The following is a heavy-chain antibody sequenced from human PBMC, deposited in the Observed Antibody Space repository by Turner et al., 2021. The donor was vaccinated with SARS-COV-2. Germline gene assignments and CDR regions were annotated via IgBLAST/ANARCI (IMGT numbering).Heavy chain of an antibody. CDR2: ISGSGGST. CDR3: AQAGLEISSHFDY. D-gene: IGHD3-3*01. CDR1: GFTFSSYA. J-gene: IGHJ4*02. V-gene: IGHV3-23*01. Sequence: EVQLLESGGGLVQPGTSLRLSCAASGFTFSSYAMSWVRQAPGKGPEWFSAISGSGGSTYYAASVKGRFTISRDNSKNTLYLQMNSLRAEDTAVYYCAQAGLEISSHFDYWGQGNLVTVSS.